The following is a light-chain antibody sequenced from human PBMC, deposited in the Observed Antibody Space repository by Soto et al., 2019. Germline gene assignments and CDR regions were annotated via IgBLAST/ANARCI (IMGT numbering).Light chain of an antibody. CDR3: PSYDSSLSGSV. CDR1: SSNIGAGYD. CDR2: GNS. Sequence: QSVLTQPPSVSGAPGQRVTISCTGSSSNIGAGYDVHWYQQLPGTAPKLLIYGNSNRPSGVPDRFSGSKSGTSASLAITGLQAEDADDYYCPSYDSSLSGSVFGGGTKLTVL. J-gene: IGLJ3*02. V-gene: IGLV1-40*01.